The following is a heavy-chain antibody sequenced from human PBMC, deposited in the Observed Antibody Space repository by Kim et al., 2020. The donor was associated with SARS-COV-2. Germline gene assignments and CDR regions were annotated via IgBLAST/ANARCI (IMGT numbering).Heavy chain of an antibody. J-gene: IGHJ6*02. CDR2: IGTAGDT. CDR3: ARSPAAAGTQYGMDV. V-gene: IGHV3-13*01. Sequence: GGSLRLSCAASGFTFSSYDMHWVRQATGKGLEWVSAIGTAGDTYYPGSVKGRFTISRENAKNSLYLQMNSLRAGDTAVYYCARSPAAAGTQYGMDVWGQGTTVTVSS. CDR1: GFTFSSYD. D-gene: IGHD6-13*01.